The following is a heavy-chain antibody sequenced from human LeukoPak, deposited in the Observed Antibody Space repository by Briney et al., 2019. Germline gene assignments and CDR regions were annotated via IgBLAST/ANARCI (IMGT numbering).Heavy chain of an antibody. Sequence: GGSLRLSCAASGFTFSSYSMHWVRQAPGKGLECVSAISSDGGSTYHADSVKGRFTISRDNSKNTLYLQMGSLRAEDMAVYYCARGGLGRSLYYSDYWGQGTLVTVSS. J-gene: IGHJ4*02. CDR3: ARGGLGRSLYYSDY. CDR2: ISSDGGST. D-gene: IGHD3-16*01. V-gene: IGHV3-64*02. CDR1: GFTFSSYS.